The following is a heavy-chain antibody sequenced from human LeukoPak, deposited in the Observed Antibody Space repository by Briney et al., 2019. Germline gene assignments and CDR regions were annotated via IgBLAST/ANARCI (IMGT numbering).Heavy chain of an antibody. D-gene: IGHD2-2*01. J-gene: IGHJ6*03. CDR1: GYTFTSYD. Sequence: ASVKGSCKASGYTFTSYDINWVRQATGQGLEWMGWMNPNSGNTGYAQKFQGRVTITRNTSISTAYMELSSLRSEDTAVYYCAREGPRSGYCSSTSCYVRNHYYYYYMDVWGKGTTVTVSS. CDR2: MNPNSGNT. CDR3: AREGPRSGYCSSTSCYVRNHYYYYYMDV. V-gene: IGHV1-8*03.